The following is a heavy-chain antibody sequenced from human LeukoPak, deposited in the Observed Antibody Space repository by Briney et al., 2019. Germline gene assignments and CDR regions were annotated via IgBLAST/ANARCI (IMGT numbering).Heavy chain of an antibody. D-gene: IGHD1-26*01. CDR3: ARGRIVGAPFDY. V-gene: IGHV3-21*01. CDR1: GFTFSSYS. J-gene: IGHJ4*02. Sequence: PGGSLRLSCAASGFTFSSYSMNWVRQAPGKGLEWVSSISSSSSYIYYADSVKGRFTISRDNAKNSLYLQMNSLRAEDTAVYYCARGRIVGAPFDYWGRGTLVTVSS. CDR2: ISSSSSYI.